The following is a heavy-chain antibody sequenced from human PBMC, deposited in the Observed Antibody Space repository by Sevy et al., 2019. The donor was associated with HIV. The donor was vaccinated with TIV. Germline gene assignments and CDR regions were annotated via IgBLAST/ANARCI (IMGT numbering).Heavy chain of an antibody. CDR3: ARDLGYCSGGSCYYYYYGMDV. CDR1: GFTFSDYY. CDR2: ISSSGSTI. V-gene: IGHV3-11*01. Sequence: GGSLRLSCAASGFTFSDYYMSWIRQAPGKGLEWVSYISSSGSTIYYADSVKGRFTISRDNAKNSLYLQMNSLRAEDTAVYYCARDLGYCSGGSCYYYYYGMDVWGQGTTVTVSS. J-gene: IGHJ6*02. D-gene: IGHD2-15*01.